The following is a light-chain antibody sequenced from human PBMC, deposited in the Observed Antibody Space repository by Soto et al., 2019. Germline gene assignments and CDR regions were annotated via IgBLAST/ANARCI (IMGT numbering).Light chain of an antibody. J-gene: IGKJ5*01. V-gene: IGKV3-20*01. CDR1: QNISAN. CDR3: QQYGTSEII. CDR2: DTS. Sequence: IVISLSASTLSVSPGESVTLSCRASQNISANLAWYQQKPGQAPRLLIYDTSSRATGVPDRYSASGSGTDFTLTISRLEPEDFAVFFCQQYGTSEIIFGQGTRLEI.